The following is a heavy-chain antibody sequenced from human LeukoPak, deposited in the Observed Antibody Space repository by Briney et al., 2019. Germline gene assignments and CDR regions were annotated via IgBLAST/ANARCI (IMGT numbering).Heavy chain of an antibody. Sequence: ASVRVSCKASGYTFTGYYMHWVRQAPGQGLEWMGWISAYNGNTNYAQKLQGRVTMTTDTSTSTAYMELRSLRSDDTAVYYCASTSEVRGSYYPRDYYYYMDVWGKGTTATVSS. J-gene: IGHJ6*03. CDR2: ISAYNGNT. CDR3: ASTSEVRGSYYPRDYYYYMDV. V-gene: IGHV1-18*04. D-gene: IGHD1-26*01. CDR1: GYTFTGYY.